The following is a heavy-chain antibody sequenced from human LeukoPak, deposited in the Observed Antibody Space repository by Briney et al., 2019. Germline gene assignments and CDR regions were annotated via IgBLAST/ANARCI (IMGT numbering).Heavy chain of an antibody. CDR2: IIQDGSER. D-gene: IGHD3-16*01. V-gene: IGHV3-7*01. Sequence: GGSLRLSCAASGFTFSNYWMTWVRQAPGKGLEWVANIIQDGSERNYVGSVKGRFTISRDNAKNSLYLQMNSLRAEDTAVYYCAREGASTISHAFDVWGQGTIVTVSS. J-gene: IGHJ3*01. CDR3: AREGASTISHAFDV. CDR1: GFTFSNYW.